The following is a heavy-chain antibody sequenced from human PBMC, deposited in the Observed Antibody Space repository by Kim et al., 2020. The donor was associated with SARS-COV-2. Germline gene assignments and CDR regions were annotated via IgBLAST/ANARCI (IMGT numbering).Heavy chain of an antibody. D-gene: IGHD3-16*02. Sequence: GESLKISCKGSGYSFTSYWIGWVRQMPGKGLEWMGIIYPGDSDTRHSPSFQGQVTISADKSISTAYLQWSSLKASDTAMYYCARLPTYGRYDYVWVSYRPLDYWGQGTLVTVSS. J-gene: IGHJ4*02. CDR1: GYSFTSYW. CDR2: IYPGDSDT. V-gene: IGHV5-51*01. CDR3: ARLPTYGRYDYVWVSYRPLDY.